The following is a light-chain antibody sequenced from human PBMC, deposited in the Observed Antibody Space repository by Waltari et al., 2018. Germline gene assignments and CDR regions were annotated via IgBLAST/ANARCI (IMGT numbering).Light chain of an antibody. Sequence: DIVMTQSPECLGVSLGERATINCKSSQDVTNSLSWYKQQSGQPPELLIYWASTRESGVPDRFSGSGFGTDFTLTIRSLQAEDVAVYYCLQHYTTPFTFGPGTRVDI. V-gene: IGKV4-1*01. CDR1: QDVTNS. CDR3: LQHYTTPFT. CDR2: WAS. J-gene: IGKJ3*01.